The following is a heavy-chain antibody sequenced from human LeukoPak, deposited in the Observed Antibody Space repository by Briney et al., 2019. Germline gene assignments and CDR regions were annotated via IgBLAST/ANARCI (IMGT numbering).Heavy chain of an antibody. D-gene: IGHD2-15*01. Sequence: GGSLRLSCAASGFNFSTYEMNWVRQAPGKGLEWISYISAIDNTIYYADAVMGRFTVSSDNAKNSVYLQLNSLRAEDTAVYFCARQSGGPYNWFDPWGQGTLVTVSS. CDR1: GFNFSTYE. CDR2: ISAIDNTI. J-gene: IGHJ5*02. CDR3: ARQSGGPYNWFDP. V-gene: IGHV3-48*03.